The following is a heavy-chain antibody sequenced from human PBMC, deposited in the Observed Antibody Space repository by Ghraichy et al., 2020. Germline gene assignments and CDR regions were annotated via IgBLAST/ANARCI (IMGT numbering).Heavy chain of an antibody. D-gene: IGHD2/OR15-2a*01. J-gene: IGHJ4*02. CDR3: ARGNGSTTVFDY. V-gene: IGHV3-53*01. CDR2: IYSGGST. CDR1: GFTVSSNY. Sequence: LSLTCAASGFTVSSNYMSWVRQAPGKGLEWVSVIYSGGSTYYADSVKGRFTISRDNSKNTLYLQMNSLRAEDTAVYYCARGNGSTTVFDYWGQGTLVTVFS.